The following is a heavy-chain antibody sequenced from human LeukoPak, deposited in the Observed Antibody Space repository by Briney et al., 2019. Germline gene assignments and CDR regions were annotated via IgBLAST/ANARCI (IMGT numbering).Heavy chain of an antibody. CDR2: INWNGGST. V-gene: IGHV3-20*04. J-gene: IGHJ4*02. CDR3: ARSYAQYCSTASCSHCDQ. D-gene: IGHD2-2*01. CDR1: GFTFDDYG. Sequence: GGSLRLSCAASGFTFDDYGMAWVRQAPGKGLEWVSGINWNGGSTGYADSVKGRFTISRDNAKNSLYLQMNSLRAEDTAFYYCARSYAQYCSTASCSHCDQWGQGTLVTVSS.